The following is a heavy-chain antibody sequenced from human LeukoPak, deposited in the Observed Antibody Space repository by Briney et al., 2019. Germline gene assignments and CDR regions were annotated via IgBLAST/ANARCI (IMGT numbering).Heavy chain of an antibody. CDR3: ASHYY. CDR1: GFTFSSHG. V-gene: IGHV3-30*19. J-gene: IGHJ4*02. Sequence: GRSLRLSCAASGFTFSSHGMHWARQAPGKGLEWVAVISDDGNNAFYADSVKGRFTISRDTSKNTLYLQMNSLRAEDTAVYYCASHYYWGQGTLVTVSS. CDR2: ISDDGNNA.